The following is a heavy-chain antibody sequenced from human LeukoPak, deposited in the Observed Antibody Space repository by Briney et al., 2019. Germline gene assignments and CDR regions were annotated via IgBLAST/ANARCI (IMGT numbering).Heavy chain of an antibody. Sequence: ESGPTLVNPTQTLTLTCTFSGFSLITNEVGVGWIRQPPGKALEWLALFYYNNNKFYSPSLENRVTVSKDTSKNQVVLTLTNMDPMDTATYYCAHQEYDNGWNPFQHWGQGTLVTVSS. V-gene: IGHV2-5*01. CDR2: FYYNNNK. J-gene: IGHJ1*01. D-gene: IGHD1-1*01. CDR1: GFSLITNEVG. CDR3: AHQEYDNGWNPFQH.